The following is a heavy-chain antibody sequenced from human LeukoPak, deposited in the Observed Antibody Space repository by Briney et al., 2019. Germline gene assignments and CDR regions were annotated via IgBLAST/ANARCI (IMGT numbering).Heavy chain of an antibody. CDR1: GFVFRNYF. V-gene: IGHV3-7*01. CDR3: ATDRGWRTSGYYLYHFEY. D-gene: IGHD3-3*01. J-gene: IGHJ4*02. CDR2: IKNDGSEK. Sequence: PGGSLRLSCAASGFVFRNYFMSWVRQAPGKGLEWVASIKNDGSEKYYVDSVRGRYTISRDNTKNSLYLQMSSLRAEDTAVYYCATDRGWRTSGYYLYHFEYWGQGTLVTFSS.